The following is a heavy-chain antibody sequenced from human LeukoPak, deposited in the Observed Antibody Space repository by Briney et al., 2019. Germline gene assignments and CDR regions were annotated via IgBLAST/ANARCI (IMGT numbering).Heavy chain of an antibody. CDR2: IIPIFGTA. CDR1: GGTFSSYA. D-gene: IGHD5-18*01. Sequence: ASVRVSCKASGGTFSSYATSWVRQAPGQGLEWMGRIIPIFGTANYAQKFQGRVTITTDESTSTAYMELSSLRSEDTAVYYCARDPGYGGGGYYFDYWGQGTLVTVSS. CDR3: ARDPGYGGGGYYFDY. J-gene: IGHJ4*02. V-gene: IGHV1-69*05.